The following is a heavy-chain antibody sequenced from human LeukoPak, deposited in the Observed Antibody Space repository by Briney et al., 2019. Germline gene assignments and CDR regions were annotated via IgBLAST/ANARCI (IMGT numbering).Heavy chain of an antibody. CDR1: GGSFSGYY. CDR2: INHSGST. V-gene: IGHV4-34*01. J-gene: IGHJ4*02. D-gene: IGHD3-22*01. CDR3: ARQSGDSSGYYYVKAFDY. Sequence: SETLSLTCAVYGGSFSGYYWSWIRQPPGKGLEWIGEINHSGSTNYNPSLKSRVTISVDTSKNQFSLKLSSVTAADTAVYYCARQSGDSSGYYYVKAFDYWGQGTLVTVSS.